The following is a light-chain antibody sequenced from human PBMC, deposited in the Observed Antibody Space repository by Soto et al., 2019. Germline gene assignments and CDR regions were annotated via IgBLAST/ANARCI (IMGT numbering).Light chain of an antibody. CDR3: QQYDSSPRT. CDR1: QSVSSSS. CDR2: GVS. Sequence: EIVLTQSPGTLSLSPGERATLSCSASQSVSSSSLAWYQQKPGQAPRLLISGVSSRAADIPDRFSGSGSGTDFTLTINRLEPEDFAVYYCQQYDSSPRTFGQGTKVDIK. V-gene: IGKV3-20*01. J-gene: IGKJ1*01.